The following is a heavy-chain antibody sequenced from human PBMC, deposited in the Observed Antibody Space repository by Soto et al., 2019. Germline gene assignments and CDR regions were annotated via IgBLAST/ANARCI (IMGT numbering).Heavy chain of an antibody. CDR3: ARVRSSWSGYYFDY. Sequence: GGSLRLSCAASGFTVSINYMSWFRQAPGKGLEWVSVIYSGGSTYYADSVKGRFTISRHNSKNTLYLQMNSLRAEDTAVYYCARVRSSWSGYYFDYWGQGTLVTVSS. D-gene: IGHD6-13*01. CDR1: GFTVSINY. J-gene: IGHJ4*02. V-gene: IGHV3-53*04. CDR2: IYSGGST.